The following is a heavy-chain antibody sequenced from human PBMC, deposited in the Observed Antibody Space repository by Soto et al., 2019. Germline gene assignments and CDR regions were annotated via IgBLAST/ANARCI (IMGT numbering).Heavy chain of an antibody. J-gene: IGHJ4*02. D-gene: IGHD3-3*01. V-gene: IGHV1-46*01. CDR1: GYTFTSYY. CDR2: INPSGGST. CDR3: ARGITIFGVVIMQLFDY. Sequence: GASVKVSCKASGYTFTSYYMHWVRQAPGQGLEWMGIINPSGGSTSYAQKFQGRVTMTRDTSTSTVYMELSSLRSEDTAVYYCARGITIFGVVIMQLFDYWGQGTLVTVSS.